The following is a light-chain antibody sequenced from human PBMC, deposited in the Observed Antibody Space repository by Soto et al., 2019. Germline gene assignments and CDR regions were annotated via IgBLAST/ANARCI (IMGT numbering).Light chain of an antibody. CDR1: SSDVGRYNL. J-gene: IGLJ2*01. V-gene: IGLV2-23*01. Sequence: QSALTQPASVSGSPGQSITISCTGTSSDVGRYNLVSWYQQHPGKAPKLMIYEGSKRPSGVSNRFSGSKSGNTASLTISGLQAEDEADYYCCSYAGSSTHVVFGGGTKVTVL. CDR3: CSYAGSSTHVV. CDR2: EGS.